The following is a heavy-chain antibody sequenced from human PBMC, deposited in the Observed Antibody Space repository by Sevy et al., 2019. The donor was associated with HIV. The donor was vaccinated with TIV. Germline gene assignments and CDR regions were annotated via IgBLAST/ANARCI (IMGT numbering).Heavy chain of an antibody. CDR1: GFTFSYPG. CDR2: IQYDGKNK. CDR3: AKNTAAVGTGGFDY. Sequence: GGSLRLSCAASGFTFSYPGMNWVRQAPGQGREWVTFIQYDGKNKYYEDSLKGRFTISRDNSKNTLYLQMNSLRSDDTAVYYCAKNTAAVGTGGFDYWGQGTLVTVSS. V-gene: IGHV3-30*02. J-gene: IGHJ4*02. D-gene: IGHD6-13*01.